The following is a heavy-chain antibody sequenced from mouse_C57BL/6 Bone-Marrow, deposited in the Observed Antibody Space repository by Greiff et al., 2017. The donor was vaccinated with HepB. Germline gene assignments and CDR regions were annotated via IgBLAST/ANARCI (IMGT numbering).Heavy chain of an antibody. J-gene: IGHJ2*01. CDR2: IRNKANNHAT. CDR1: GFTFSDAW. Sequence: EVKLLESGGGLVQPGGSMKLSCAASGFTFSDAWMDWVRQSPEKGLEWVAEIRNKANNHATYYAESVKGRFTISRDDSKSSVYLQMNSLRAEDTGIYYCTRSFITTVVPYYFDYWGQGTTLTVSS. CDR3: TRSFITTVVPYYFDY. D-gene: IGHD1-1*01. V-gene: IGHV6-6*01.